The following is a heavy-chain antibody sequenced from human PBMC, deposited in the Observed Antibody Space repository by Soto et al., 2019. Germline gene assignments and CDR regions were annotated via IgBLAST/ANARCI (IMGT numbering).Heavy chain of an antibody. V-gene: IGHV1-3*05. J-gene: IGHJ4*02. Sequence: QVQLVQSGAEEKKPGASVKVSCKASGYTFTSYAMHWVRQAPGQRLKWMGWINAGNGNTKYSQKYQGRVTMTRDTSASTAYMELSSLRSEDTAVYYCASESYGGEFDYWGQGPLVSVSS. CDR1: GYTFTSYA. CDR3: ASESYGGEFDY. D-gene: IGHD4-17*01. CDR2: INAGNGNT.